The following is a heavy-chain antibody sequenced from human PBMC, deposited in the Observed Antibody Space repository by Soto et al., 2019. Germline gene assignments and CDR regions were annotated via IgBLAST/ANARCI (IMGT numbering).Heavy chain of an antibody. CDR1: GYTFTSYA. CDR3: ARDKLDYYDRSGSSHY. J-gene: IGHJ4*02. V-gene: IGHV1-3*01. CDR2: INAVNGNT. Sequence: ASVKVSCKASGYTFTSYAMHWVRQASGQRLEWVGWINAVNGNTKYSQRFQGRVTITRDTYARKAYMELSSLRSEDTAVYYCARDKLDYYDRSGSSHYRGQGPLVTVSS. D-gene: IGHD3-22*01.